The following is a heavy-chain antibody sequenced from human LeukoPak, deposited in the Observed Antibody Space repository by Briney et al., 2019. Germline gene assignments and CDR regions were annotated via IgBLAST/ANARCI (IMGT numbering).Heavy chain of an antibody. J-gene: IGHJ4*02. CDR3: AREADY. Sequence: SETLSLTCTVSGGSISSHYWSWIRQPPGKGLEWIGYIYYSGSTNYNPSLMSRVTISVDTSKNQFSLKLSSVTAADTAVYYCAREADYLGQGTLVTVSS. CDR1: GGSISSHY. CDR2: IYYSGST. V-gene: IGHV4-59*11.